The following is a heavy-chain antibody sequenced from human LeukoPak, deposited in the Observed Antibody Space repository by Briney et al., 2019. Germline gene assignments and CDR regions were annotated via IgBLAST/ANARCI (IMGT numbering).Heavy chain of an antibody. CDR2: ISGSGGST. J-gene: IGHJ4*02. V-gene: IGHV3-23*01. D-gene: IGHD3-10*01. CDR1: GFTFSSYA. Sequence: PGGSLRLSCAASGFTFSSYAMSWVRQAPGKGLEWVSAISGSGGSTYYADSVKGRFTISRDNSKNTLYLQMNSLRAEDTAVYYFAKSQKRRALWFGELLYFDYWGQGTLVTVSS. CDR3: AKSQKRRALWFGELLYFDY.